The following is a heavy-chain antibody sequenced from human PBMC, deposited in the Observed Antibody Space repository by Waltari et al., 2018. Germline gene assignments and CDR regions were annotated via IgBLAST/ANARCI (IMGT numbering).Heavy chain of an antibody. V-gene: IGHV3-7*01. Sequence: EVQLVESGGGLVQPGGSLRLSCAASGFTFSSYWMSWVRQAPGKGLEWVANIKQDGSEKYYVDSVKGRFTISRDNAKNSLYLQMNSLRAEDTAVYYCARGIIAVVDYFDYWGQGTLVTVSS. CDR1: GFTFSSYW. CDR3: ARGIIAVVDYFDY. J-gene: IGHJ4*02. D-gene: IGHD6-19*01. CDR2: IKQDGSEK.